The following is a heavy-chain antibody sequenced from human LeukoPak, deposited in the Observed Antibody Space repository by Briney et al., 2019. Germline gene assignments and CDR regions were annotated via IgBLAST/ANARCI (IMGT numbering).Heavy chain of an antibody. J-gene: IGHJ4*02. CDR3: AKGAASGDWAAAGS. CDR2: IWYDGSNK. V-gene: IGHV3-33*06. CDR1: GFTFSSYG. Sequence: PGGSLRLSCAASGFTFSSYGMHWVRQAPGKGLEWVAVIWYDGSNKYYADSVKGRFTISRDNSKNTLYLQMNSLRAEDTAVYYCAKGAASGDWAAAGSWGQGTLVTVSS. D-gene: IGHD6-13*01.